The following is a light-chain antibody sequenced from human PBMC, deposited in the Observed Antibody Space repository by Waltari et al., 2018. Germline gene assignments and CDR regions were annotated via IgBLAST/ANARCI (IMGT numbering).Light chain of an antibody. CDR3: QTWDSITAVV. J-gene: IGLJ2*01. V-gene: IGLV3-1*01. CDR2: EDN. CDR1: KLGFQY. Sequence: SYDVAQPPSVSVSPGQTASITCSGEKLGFQYVFWYQKKSGQSPLLVIYEDNKRPSGIPERFSGSNSGNIATLTINMSQTIDEADYFCQTWDSITAVVFGGGTKLTVL.